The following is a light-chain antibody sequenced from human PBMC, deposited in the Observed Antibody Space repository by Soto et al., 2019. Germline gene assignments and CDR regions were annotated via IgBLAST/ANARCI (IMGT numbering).Light chain of an antibody. CDR2: GAS. V-gene: IGKV3-20*01. CDR3: QQYGISPPVGFT. Sequence: EIVLTQSPGTLSLSPGERATLSCRASQCVSSSYLAWYQQKPGQAPRLLIYGASSRATGIPDRFSGSGSGTDFTLTISRLEPEDFAVYYCQQYGISPPVGFTFGPGTKVDIK. CDR1: QCVSSSY. J-gene: IGKJ3*01.